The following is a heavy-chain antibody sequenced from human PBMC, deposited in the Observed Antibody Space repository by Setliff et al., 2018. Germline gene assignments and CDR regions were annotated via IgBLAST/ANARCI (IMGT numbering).Heavy chain of an antibody. CDR3: AREGDGYNYDWYVDL. D-gene: IGHD5-12*01. V-gene: IGHV3-21*01. Sequence: GGSLRLSCAASGFTFSSYSMNWVRQAPGKGLEWVSSISSSSSYIYYADSVKGRFTISRDNAKNSLYLQMNSLRAEDTAVYYCAREGDGYNYDWYVDLWGRGTLVTVSS. CDR2: ISSSSSYI. CDR1: GFTFSSYS. J-gene: IGHJ2*01.